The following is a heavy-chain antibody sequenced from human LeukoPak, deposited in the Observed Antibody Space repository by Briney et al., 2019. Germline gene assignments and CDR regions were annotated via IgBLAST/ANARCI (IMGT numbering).Heavy chain of an antibody. Sequence: GESLKISRKGSGYSFTSYWIGWVRQMPGKGLEWMGIIYPGDSDTRYSPSFQGQVAISADKSISTAYLQWSSLKASDTAMYYCARQLGYCSGGSCHSQDLDYWGQGTLVTVSS. CDR1: GYSFTSYW. J-gene: IGHJ4*02. V-gene: IGHV5-51*01. D-gene: IGHD2-15*01. CDR3: ARQLGYCSGGSCHSQDLDY. CDR2: IYPGDSDT.